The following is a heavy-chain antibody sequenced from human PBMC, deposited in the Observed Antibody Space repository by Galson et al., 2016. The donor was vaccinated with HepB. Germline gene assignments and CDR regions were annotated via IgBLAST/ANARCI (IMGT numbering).Heavy chain of an antibody. CDR2: ISTYNGNT. CDR3: AREQEVGYGMDV. Sequence: SVKVSCKASGYTFTTYGINWVRQAPGQGLEWMGWISTYNGNTNYAQKLQGRVTMTTDTSTRTAYMDLRSLRSDDTAVYYCAREQEVGYGMDVWGQGTTVTAS. D-gene: IGHD1-26*01. J-gene: IGHJ6*02. CDR1: GYTFTTYG. V-gene: IGHV1-18*01.